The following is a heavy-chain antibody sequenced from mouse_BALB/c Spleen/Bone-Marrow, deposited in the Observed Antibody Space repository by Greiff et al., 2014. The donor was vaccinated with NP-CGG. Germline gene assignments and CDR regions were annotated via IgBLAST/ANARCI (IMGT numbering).Heavy chain of an antibody. V-gene: IGHV14-3*02. CDR3: ARNYGYGKSFAY. CDR2: IDPANGNT. D-gene: IGHD2-2*01. Sequence: VQLQQPGAELVKPGASVKLSCTASGFNIKDTYMHWVKQRPEQGLEWIGRIDPANGNTKYDPKFQGKATITADTSSNTAYLQRSSLTSEDTAVYYCARNYGYGKSFAYWGQGTLVTVSA. CDR1: GFNIKDTY. J-gene: IGHJ3*01.